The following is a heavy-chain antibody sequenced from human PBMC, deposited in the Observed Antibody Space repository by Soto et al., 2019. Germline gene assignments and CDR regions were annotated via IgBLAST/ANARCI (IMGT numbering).Heavy chain of an antibody. J-gene: IGHJ5*02. CDR1: GGSISSGGYY. CDR3: ARSHIVVVPAAINGWFDP. D-gene: IGHD2-2*01. Sequence: SETLSLTCTVSGGSISSGGYYWSWIRQHPGKGLEWIGYIYYSGSTYYNPSLKSRVTISVDTSKNQFSLKLSSVTAADTAVYYCARSHIVVVPAAINGWFDPWGQGTLVTVSS. CDR2: IYYSGST. V-gene: IGHV4-31*03.